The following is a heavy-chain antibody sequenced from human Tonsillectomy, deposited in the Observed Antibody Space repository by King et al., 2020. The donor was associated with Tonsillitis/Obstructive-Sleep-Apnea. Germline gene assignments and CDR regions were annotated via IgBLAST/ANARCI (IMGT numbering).Heavy chain of an antibody. Sequence: VQLVESGGGLVQPGGSLRLSCAASGFTFSSYWMHWVRQPPGKGLVWVSRINSDGSSTSYADSVKGRFTISRDNAKNTLYLQMNSLRAEDTAVYYCACGYCSSTSCYTTFDYWGQGTLVTVSS. J-gene: IGHJ4*02. D-gene: IGHD2-2*02. CDR1: GFTFSSYW. CDR3: ACGYCSSTSCYTTFDY. CDR2: INSDGSST. V-gene: IGHV3-74*01.